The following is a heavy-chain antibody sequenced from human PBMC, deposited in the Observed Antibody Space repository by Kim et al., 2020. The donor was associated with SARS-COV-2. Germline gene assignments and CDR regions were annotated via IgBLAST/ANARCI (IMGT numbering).Heavy chain of an antibody. V-gene: IGHV3-66*01. J-gene: IGHJ2*01. Sequence: GGSLRLSCAASGFTVSSNYMSWVRQAPGKGLEWVSVIYSGGSTYYADSVKGRFTISRDNSKNTLYLQMNSLRAEDTAVYYCARDHPYDSSGYYMAGRYWYFDLWDRGTLVTVSS. CDR2: IYSGGST. D-gene: IGHD3-22*01. CDR3: ARDHPYDSSGYYMAGRYWYFDL. CDR1: GFTVSSNY.